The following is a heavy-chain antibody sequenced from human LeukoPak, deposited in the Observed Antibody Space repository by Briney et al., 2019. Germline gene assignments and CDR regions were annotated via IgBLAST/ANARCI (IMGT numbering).Heavy chain of an antibody. V-gene: IGHV3-74*01. D-gene: IGHD3-3*01. CDR2: INSDGSST. CDR1: GFSFSNYA. CDR3: ARDYGVNDFWSGFYSV. J-gene: IGHJ4*02. Sequence: GGSLRLSCAVSGFSFSNYAMSWVRQFPGKGLVWVSRINSDGSSTSYADSVKGRFTISRDDTKNSLYLQMNSLRAEDTDVYYCARDYGVNDFWSGFYSVWGQGILVTVSS.